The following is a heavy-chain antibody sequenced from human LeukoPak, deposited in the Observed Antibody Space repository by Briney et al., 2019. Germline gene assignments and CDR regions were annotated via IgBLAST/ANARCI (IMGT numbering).Heavy chain of an antibody. CDR2: IGTAGDT. CDR3: ARVRHRDYGDYGPGDIYFDY. Sequence: GGSLRLSCAASGFTFSSHDMHWVRQATGKGLEWVSAIGTAGDTYYPGSVKGRFTISRENAKNSLYLQMNSLRAEDTAVYYCARVRHRDYGDYGPGDIYFDYWGQGTLVTVSS. J-gene: IGHJ4*02. CDR1: GFTFSSHD. D-gene: IGHD4-17*01. V-gene: IGHV3-13*01.